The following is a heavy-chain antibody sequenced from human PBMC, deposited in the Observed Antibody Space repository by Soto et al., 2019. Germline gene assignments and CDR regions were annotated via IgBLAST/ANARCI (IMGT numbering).Heavy chain of an antibody. J-gene: IGHJ5*02. V-gene: IGHV4-34*01. CDR2: INHTGGT. D-gene: IGHD3-3*01. CDR3: ATRITVFGLLIPPFDP. Sequence: SETLSLTCAVYGGSVIGYYWNWIRQPPGKGLEWIGEINHTGGTHYNPSLKSRVTMSVDTSKNQFSLRLSSVTAADTAIYYCATRITVFGLLIPPFDPWGQGTQVTVSS. CDR1: GGSVIGYY.